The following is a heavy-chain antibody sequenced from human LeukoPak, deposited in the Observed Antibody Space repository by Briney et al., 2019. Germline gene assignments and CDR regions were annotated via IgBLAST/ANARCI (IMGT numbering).Heavy chain of an antibody. CDR2: ISDGGTIT. J-gene: IGHJ4*02. D-gene: IGHD2-15*01. V-gene: IGHV3-23*01. CDR3: AKVPVVVPLYYFDY. Sequence: GGSLRLSCGASGFTFSRFAMGWIRQAPGKGLEWVSTISDGGTITYYADSVKGRFTISRDNSKNTLYLQMSSLRAEDTAIYYCAKVPVVVPLYYFDYWGQGTLVTVSS. CDR1: GFTFSRFA.